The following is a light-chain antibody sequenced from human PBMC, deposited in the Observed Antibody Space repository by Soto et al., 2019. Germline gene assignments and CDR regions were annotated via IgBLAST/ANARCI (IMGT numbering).Light chain of an antibody. CDR3: SSYTSSSTLGV. V-gene: IGLV2-14*02. J-gene: IGLJ1*01. CDR1: SSDIGSYNL. Sequence: QSVLTQPASVSGSPGQSITISCTGTSSDIGSYNLVSWYQQYPGKAPKLMIYEVSNRPSGVSNRFSGSKSGNTASLTISGLQAEDEADYYCSSYTSSSTLGVFGTGTKLTVL. CDR2: EVS.